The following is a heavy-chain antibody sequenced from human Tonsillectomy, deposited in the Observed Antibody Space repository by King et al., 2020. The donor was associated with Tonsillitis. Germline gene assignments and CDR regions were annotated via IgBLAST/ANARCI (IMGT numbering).Heavy chain of an antibody. CDR2: ISSSGRTI. D-gene: IGHD5-18*01. CDR1: GFTFSSYE. CDR3: ARDRGGVQLWSHGYFDY. V-gene: IGHV3-48*03. J-gene: IGHJ4*02. Sequence: VQLVESGGGLVQPGGSLRLSCAASGFTFSSYEMNWVRQAPGTGLEWVSYISSSGRTIYYTDSVKGRFTISRDNAKNSLYLQMNSLRAEDTAVYYCARDRGGVQLWSHGYFDYWGQGTLVTVSS.